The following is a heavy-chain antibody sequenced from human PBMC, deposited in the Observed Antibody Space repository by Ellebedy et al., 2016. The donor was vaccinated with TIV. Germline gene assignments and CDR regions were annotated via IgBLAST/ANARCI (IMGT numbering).Heavy chain of an antibody. CDR3: TREARWGNWYFDL. Sequence: GESLKIPCAASGFIFNRYGIQWVRQAPGKGLEWIGVIASDGGATVYADFVRGRFTLSRDNSRNTVYLQMNSLSPDDTAVYYCTREARWGNWYFDLWGRGTLVAVST. J-gene: IGHJ2*01. CDR1: GFIFNRYG. CDR2: IASDGGAT. V-gene: IGHV3-30*03. D-gene: IGHD4-23*01.